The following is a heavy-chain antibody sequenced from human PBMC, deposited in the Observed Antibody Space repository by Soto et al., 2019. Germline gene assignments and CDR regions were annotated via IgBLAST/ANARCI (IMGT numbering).Heavy chain of an antibody. CDR3: VREASSSGLHLDH. J-gene: IGHJ4*02. Sequence: HPGWSLRLSCASSVFIFINYAMSWVRQAPGKGLEWVSFISGSGSSTYYADSVKGRFTISRGNSKDTLYLQMNSLRAEDAAVYYCVREASSSGLHLDHWGRGTLVTVSS. V-gene: IGHV3-23*01. CDR1: VFIFINYA. CDR2: ISGSGSST. D-gene: IGHD6-6*01.